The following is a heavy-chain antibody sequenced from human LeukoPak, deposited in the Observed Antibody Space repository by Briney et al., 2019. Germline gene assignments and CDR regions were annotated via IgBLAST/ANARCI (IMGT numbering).Heavy chain of an antibody. CDR2: IGTAGGT. J-gene: IGHJ4*02. V-gene: IGHV3-13*01. CDR1: GFTFSSYD. CDR3: AKSGYSYGTRTDY. Sequence: PGGSLRLSCAASGFTFSSYDMHWVRQATGKGLEWVSAIGTAGGTYYPGSVKGRFTISRDKSKNTLSLQMNSLRAEDTAVYYCAKSGYSYGTRTDYWGQGTLVTVSS. D-gene: IGHD5-18*01.